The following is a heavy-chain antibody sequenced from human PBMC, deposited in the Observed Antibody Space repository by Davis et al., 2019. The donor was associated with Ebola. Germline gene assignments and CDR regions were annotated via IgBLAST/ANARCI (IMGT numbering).Heavy chain of an antibody. CDR1: GDSVSGSSGA. J-gene: IGHJ6*02. Sequence: HSQTLSLTCAISGDSVSGSSGAWNWIRQSPSRGLEWLGRTYYTSKWHNDYGESVKSRITINPDTSTNQVSLQLNSVTPEDTAVYYCVRGWGRSGLDVWGQGTTVTVSS. CDR3: VRGWGRSGLDV. D-gene: IGHD3-16*01. CDR2: TYYTSKWHN. V-gene: IGHV6-1*01.